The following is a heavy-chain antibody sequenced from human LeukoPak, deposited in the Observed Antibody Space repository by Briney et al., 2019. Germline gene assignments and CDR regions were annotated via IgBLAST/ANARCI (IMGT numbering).Heavy chain of an antibody. CDR1: GFTFSSYS. J-gene: IGHJ3*02. CDR2: ISSNGGST. Sequence: PGGSLRLSCAASGFTFSSYSMNWVRQAPGKGLEYVSAISSNGGSTYYANSVKGRFTISRDNSKNTLYLQMGSLRAEDMAVYYCARAMSGSLSGNAFDIWGQGTMVTVSS. CDR3: ARAMSGSLSGNAFDI. V-gene: IGHV3-64*01. D-gene: IGHD1-26*01.